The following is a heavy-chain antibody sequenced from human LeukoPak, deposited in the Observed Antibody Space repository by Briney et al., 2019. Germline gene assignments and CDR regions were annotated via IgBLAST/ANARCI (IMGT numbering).Heavy chain of an antibody. CDR1: GRPFSSYA. V-gene: IGHV1-69*05. CDR2: ITPLFGTT. J-gene: IGHJ5*02. CDR3: ARNPEYEILTGYFSRDWFDP. Sequence: ASVKLSCKASGRPFSSYAISWVRQAPGQGVELMGRITPLFGTTNYAQNFRGRVTFNTDESTSTASMELSSLRSEDTAVFYCARNPEYEILTGYFSRDWFDPWGQGTLVTVSS. D-gene: IGHD3-9*01.